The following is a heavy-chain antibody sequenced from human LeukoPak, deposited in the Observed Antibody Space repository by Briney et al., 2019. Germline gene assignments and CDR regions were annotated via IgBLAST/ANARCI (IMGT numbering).Heavy chain of an antibody. CDR3: ARDRNLMYSSSWTNFDH. V-gene: IGHV1-2*02. D-gene: IGHD6-13*01. Sequence: ASVKVSCKASGYTFSGYYVHWVRQAPGQGLEWMGWINPNTGATNYAQKFQGRVTMTRDTSISTAYMELSRLRSDDTAVYYCARDRNLMYSSSWTNFDHWGQGTLVTVSS. CDR1: GYTFSGYY. J-gene: IGHJ4*02. CDR2: INPNTGAT.